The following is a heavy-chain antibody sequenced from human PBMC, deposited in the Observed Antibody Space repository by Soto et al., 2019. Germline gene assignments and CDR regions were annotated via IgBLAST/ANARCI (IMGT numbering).Heavy chain of an antibody. CDR2: INPSGGAA. CDR1: GYTFTNYY. Sequence: ASVKVSCKASGYTFTNYYIHWVRQAPGQGLEWMGIINPSGGAASYAQRFQGRVTMTRDTSTSTVYMELNSLRSEDTAVYYCARDRSYGNFFDYWGQGTLVTVS. V-gene: IGHV1-46*01. D-gene: IGHD4-17*01. J-gene: IGHJ4*02. CDR3: ARDRSYGNFFDY.